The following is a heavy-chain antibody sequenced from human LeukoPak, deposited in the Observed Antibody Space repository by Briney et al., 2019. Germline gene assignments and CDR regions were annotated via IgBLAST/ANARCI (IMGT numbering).Heavy chain of an antibody. CDR1: GGTFSSYA. CDR2: IIPIFGTA. J-gene: IGHJ6*02. V-gene: IGHV1-69*13. D-gene: IGHD1-26*01. Sequence: SVKVSCKASGGTFSSYAISWVRQAPGQGLEWTGGIIPIFGTANYAQKFQGRVTITADESTSTAYMELSSLRSEDTAVYYCARDNRWEPNDLRYYPLNYCYGMDVWGQGTTVTVSS. CDR3: ARDNRWEPNDLRYYPLNYCYGMDV.